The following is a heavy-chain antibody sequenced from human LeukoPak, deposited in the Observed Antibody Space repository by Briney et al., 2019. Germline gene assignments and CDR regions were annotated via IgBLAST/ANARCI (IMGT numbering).Heavy chain of an antibody. Sequence: PGGSLRLSCAASGFTFSSYAMSWVRQAPGKGLEWVSAISGSGGSTYYADSVKGRFTISRDNPKNTLYLQMNSLRAEDTAVYYCAKDRSHYDILTGYYAPRKGMDVWGQGTTVTVSS. CDR1: GFTFSSYA. D-gene: IGHD3-9*01. CDR2: ISGSGGST. V-gene: IGHV3-23*01. CDR3: AKDRSHYDILTGYYAPRKGMDV. J-gene: IGHJ6*02.